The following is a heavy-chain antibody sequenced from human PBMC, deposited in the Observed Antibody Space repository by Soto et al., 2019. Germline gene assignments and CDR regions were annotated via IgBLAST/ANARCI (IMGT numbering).Heavy chain of an antibody. CDR1: GGSFSGYY. Sequence: KLSETLSLTCAVYGGSFSGYYWSWIRQPPGKGLEWIGEINHSGSTNYNPSLKSRVTISVDTSKNQFSLKLSSVTAADTAVYYCARGKLSDYVWGSYRYHFDYWGQGTVVTVSS. J-gene: IGHJ4*02. D-gene: IGHD3-16*02. V-gene: IGHV4-34*01. CDR3: ARGKLSDYVWGSYRYHFDY. CDR2: INHSGST.